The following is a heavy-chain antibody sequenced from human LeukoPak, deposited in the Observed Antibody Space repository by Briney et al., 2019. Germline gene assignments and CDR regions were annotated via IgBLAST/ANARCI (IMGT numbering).Heavy chain of an antibody. CDR2: ISSSGSST. D-gene: IGHD5-18*01. CDR1: GFTFSSYG. Sequence: GGSLRLSCAASGFTFSSYGMHWVRQAPGKGLEWVSYISSSGSSTYYADSVKGRFTISRDNAKNSLSLQMNSLRAEDTAVYYCARGGGHGTAMVFWGQGTLVTVSS. J-gene: IGHJ4*02. V-gene: IGHV3-48*04. CDR3: ARGGGHGTAMVF.